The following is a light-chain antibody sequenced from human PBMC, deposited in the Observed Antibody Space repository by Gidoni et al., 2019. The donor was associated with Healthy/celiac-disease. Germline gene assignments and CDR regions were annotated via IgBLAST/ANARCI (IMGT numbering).Light chain of an antibody. Sequence: DIQMTQSPSTLSASVGDRVTITCRASQSISSWLAWYQQKPVKAPKLLIYKASSLESGVPSRFSGSGSGTEFTLTISSLQPDDVATYYCQQYNSYLYTFXXXTKLEIK. CDR2: KAS. J-gene: IGKJ2*01. V-gene: IGKV1-5*03. CDR1: QSISSW. CDR3: QQYNSYLYT.